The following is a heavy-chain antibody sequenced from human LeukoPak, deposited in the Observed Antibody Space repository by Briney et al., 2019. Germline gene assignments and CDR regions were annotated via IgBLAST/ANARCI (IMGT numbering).Heavy chain of an antibody. Sequence: SETLSLTCTVSGGSISSSSYYWGWIRQPPGKGLEWIGSIYYSGSTYYNPSLKSRVTISVDTSKNQFSLKLSSVTAADTAVYYCARSGKGNSGSYRPYCHMDVWGKGTTVTVSS. J-gene: IGHJ6*03. V-gene: IGHV4-39*07. CDR2: IYYSGST. CDR1: GGSISSSSYY. D-gene: IGHD1-26*01. CDR3: ARSGKGNSGSYRPYCHMDV.